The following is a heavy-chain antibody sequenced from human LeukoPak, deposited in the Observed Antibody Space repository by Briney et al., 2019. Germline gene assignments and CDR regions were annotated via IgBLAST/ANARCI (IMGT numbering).Heavy chain of an antibody. Sequence: SETLSLTCTVSGGSISSGSYYWSWIRQPAGKGLEWIGRIYTSGSTNYNPSLKSRVTISVDTSKNQFSLKLSPVTAADTAVYYCARGGGILTPFDYWGQGTLVTVSS. V-gene: IGHV4-61*02. CDR3: ARGGGILTPFDY. J-gene: IGHJ4*02. CDR2: IYTSGST. D-gene: IGHD3-9*01. CDR1: GGSISSGSYY.